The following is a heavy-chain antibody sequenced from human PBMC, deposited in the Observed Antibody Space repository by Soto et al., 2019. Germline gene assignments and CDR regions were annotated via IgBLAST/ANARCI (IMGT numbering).Heavy chain of an antibody. V-gene: IGHV3-72*01. CDR1: GFTFSDHY. CDR3: ARFSGSYTRGLDY. CDR2: SRNKANSYST. D-gene: IGHD1-26*01. J-gene: IGHJ4*02. Sequence: EVQLVESGGGLVQPGGSLRLSCAASGFTFSDHYMDWVRQAPGKGLEWVGRSRNKANSYSTEYAASVKGRFTISRDESNNSLYLIKNSLKTEDTAVYYCARFSGSYTRGLDYWGQGTLVTVSS.